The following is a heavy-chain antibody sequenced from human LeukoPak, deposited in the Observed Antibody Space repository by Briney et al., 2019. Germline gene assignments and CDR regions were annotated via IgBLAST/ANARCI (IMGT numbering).Heavy chain of an antibody. CDR3: ARDRSGGSCYLDY. D-gene: IGHD2-15*01. J-gene: IGHJ4*02. Sequence: GGSLRLSCAASGFTFSSYWMDWVGPAGGKGLEGVANIKQDGSEKYYVDSVKGRFTISRDNAKNSLYLQMNSLRAEDTAVYYCARDRSGGSCYLDYWGQGTLVTVSS. V-gene: IGHV3-7*01. CDR1: GFTFSSYW. CDR2: IKQDGSEK.